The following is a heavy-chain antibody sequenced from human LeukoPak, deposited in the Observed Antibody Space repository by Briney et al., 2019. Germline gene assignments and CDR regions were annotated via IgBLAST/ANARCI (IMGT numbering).Heavy chain of an antibody. CDR1: GFTFSSYA. CDR3: AKDRGRGYDLYYYGMDV. J-gene: IGHJ6*02. D-gene: IGHD5-12*01. CDR2: ISGSGGST. Sequence: GGSLRLSCAASGFTFSSYAMSWVRQAAGKGLEWVSAISGSGGSTYYADSVKGRFTISRDNSKNTLYLQMNSLGAEDTAVYYCAKDRGRGYDLYYYGMDVWGQGTTVTVSS. V-gene: IGHV3-23*01.